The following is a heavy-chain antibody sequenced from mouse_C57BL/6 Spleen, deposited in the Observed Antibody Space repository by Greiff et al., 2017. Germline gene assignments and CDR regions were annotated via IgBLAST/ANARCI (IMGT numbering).Heavy chain of an antibody. CDR1: GYSFTDYN. CDR2: INPNYGTT. CDR3: ARASQRYYAMDY. V-gene: IGHV1-39*01. Sequence: EVQLQESGPELVKPGASVKISCKASGYSFTDYNMNWVKQRNGQRLEWIGVINPNYGTTSYNQKFQGKAPLTVDQSSSTAYMQLNSLTSEDSAVDYCARASQRYYAMDYWGQGTTVTVSS. D-gene: IGHD6-1*01. J-gene: IGHJ4*01.